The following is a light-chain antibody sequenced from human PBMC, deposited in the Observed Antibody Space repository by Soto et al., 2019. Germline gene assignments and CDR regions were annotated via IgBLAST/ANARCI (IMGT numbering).Light chain of an antibody. Sequence: QSVLTQPPSVSGAPGQRVTISCTGSSSNIGAGYDVHWYQQLPGTAPKLHIYGNSNRPSGVPDRFSGSKSGTSASLAITGLQAEDEADYYCQSYDSSLSGSKFGGGTKVTVL. CDR2: GNS. CDR3: QSYDSSLSGSK. J-gene: IGLJ2*01. V-gene: IGLV1-40*01. CDR1: SSNIGAGYD.